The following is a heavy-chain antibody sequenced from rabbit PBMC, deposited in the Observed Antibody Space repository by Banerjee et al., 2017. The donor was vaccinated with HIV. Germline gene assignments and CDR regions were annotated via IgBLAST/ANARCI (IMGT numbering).Heavy chain of an antibody. CDR3: ARDINYYPYAYAGYSLNL. CDR2: IYAGSGGST. V-gene: IGHV1S45*01. CDR1: GFSFSSGYD. Sequence: QEQLVEYGGDLVQPEGSLTLTCTASGFSFSSGYDMCWVRQAPGKGLEWIACIYAGSGGSTYYASWAQGRFTISKTSSTTVTLQMTSLTAADTATYFCARDINYYPYAYAGYSLNLWGPGTLVTVS. J-gene: IGHJ4*01. D-gene: IGHD6-1*01.